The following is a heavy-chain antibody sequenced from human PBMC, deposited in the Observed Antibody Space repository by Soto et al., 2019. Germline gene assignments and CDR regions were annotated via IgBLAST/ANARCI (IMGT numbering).Heavy chain of an antibody. CDR3: ARAYGFLEWLAPPYYYYYGMDV. Sequence: GSLRLSCAASGFTFSSYSMNWVRQAPGKGLEWVSYISSSSSTIYYADSVKGRFTISRDNARNSLYLQMNSLRDEDSAVYYCARAYGFLEWLAPPYYYYYGMDVWGQGTTVTVSS. J-gene: IGHJ6*02. CDR2: ISSSSSTI. CDR1: GFTFSSYS. V-gene: IGHV3-48*02. D-gene: IGHD3-3*01.